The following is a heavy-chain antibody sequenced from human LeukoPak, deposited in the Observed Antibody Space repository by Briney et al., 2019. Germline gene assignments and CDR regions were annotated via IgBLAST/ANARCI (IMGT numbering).Heavy chain of an antibody. CDR2: MYSGGST. CDR1: GFPVSSNF. Sequence: GGSLRLSCAVSGFPVSSNFMSWVRQAPGKGLQSVSIMYSGGSTDYADSVKGRFTISRDNAKNSLYLQMNSLRAEDTAVYYCARDIQLNMTTVVYYYYYYGMDVWGQGTTVTVSS. J-gene: IGHJ6*02. V-gene: IGHV3-53*01. CDR3: ARDIQLNMTTVVYYYYYYGMDV. D-gene: IGHD4-23*01.